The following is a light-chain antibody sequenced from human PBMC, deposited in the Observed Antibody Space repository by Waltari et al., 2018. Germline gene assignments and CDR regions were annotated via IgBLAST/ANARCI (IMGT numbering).Light chain of an antibody. CDR2: YDD. CDR1: RSNIRNNA. V-gene: IGLV1-36*01. Sequence: QSVLTQPPSVSEAPRQRVTISCSGSRSNIRNNAVSWYQQLPGKAPKLLIYYDDLWPSGVSDRCSGSKSGTSASLAISGLQSDDEADYYCAVWDDSLNGVVFGGGTKLTVL. CDR3: AVWDDSLNGVV. J-gene: IGLJ2*01.